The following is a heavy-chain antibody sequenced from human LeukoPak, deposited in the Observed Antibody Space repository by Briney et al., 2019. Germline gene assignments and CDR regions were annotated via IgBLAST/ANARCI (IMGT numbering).Heavy chain of an antibody. D-gene: IGHD3-22*01. V-gene: IGHV3-21*01. Sequence: GGSLRLSCAASGFTFSSYSMNWVRQAPGKGLEWVSPISSSSSYIYYADSVKGRFTISRDNAKNSLYLQMNSLRAEDTAVYYCAREPFQAHDYHSNGWYDYWGQGTLVTVSS. CDR2: ISSSSSYI. CDR1: GFTFSSYS. CDR3: AREPFQAHDYHSNGWYDY. J-gene: IGHJ4*02.